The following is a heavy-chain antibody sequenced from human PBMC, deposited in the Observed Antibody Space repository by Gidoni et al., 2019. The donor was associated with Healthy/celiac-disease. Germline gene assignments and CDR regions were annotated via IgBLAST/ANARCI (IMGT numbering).Heavy chain of an antibody. CDR1: GSTFDDYT. Sequence: EVQLVAPGGGVVQPGGSLRLSCAASGSTFDDYTMHWVRQAPGKCLEWVSLISWDGGSTYYADSVKGRFTISRDNSKNSLYLQMNSLRTEDTALYYCAKDMDSSGYNTFDYWGQGTLVTVSS. CDR3: AKDMDSSGYNTFDY. CDR2: ISWDGGST. J-gene: IGHJ4*02. D-gene: IGHD3-22*01. V-gene: IGHV3-43*01.